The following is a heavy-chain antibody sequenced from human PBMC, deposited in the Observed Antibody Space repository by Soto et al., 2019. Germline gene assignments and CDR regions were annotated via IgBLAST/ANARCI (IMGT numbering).Heavy chain of an antibody. CDR3: ARDRPGGGGTFDY. V-gene: IGHV4-59*01. J-gene: IGHJ4*02. D-gene: IGHD2-2*01. CDR1: GGSINSYY. CDR2: IYYSGST. Sequence: QVQLQESGPGLVKPSETLSLTCTVSGGSINSYYWSWVRQPPGKGLEWIGYIYYSGSTNYNPSLKSRVTTSVDTSKNPFSLKLSSVTAADTAVYYCARDRPGGGGTFDYWGQGTLVTVSS.